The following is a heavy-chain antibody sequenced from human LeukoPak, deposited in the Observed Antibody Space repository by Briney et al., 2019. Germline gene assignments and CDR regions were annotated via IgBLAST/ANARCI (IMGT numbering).Heavy chain of an antibody. J-gene: IGHJ4*02. D-gene: IGHD3-22*01. CDR2: ISAYNGNT. CDR1: GYTLTSYG. V-gene: IGHV1-18*01. Sequence: ASVKVSCKASGYTLTSYGISWVRQAPGQGLEWMGWISAYNGNTNYAQKLQGRVTMTTDTSTSTAYMELRSLRSDDTAVYYCARDWDYYDSSGNFDYWGQGTLVTVSS. CDR3: ARDWDYYDSSGNFDY.